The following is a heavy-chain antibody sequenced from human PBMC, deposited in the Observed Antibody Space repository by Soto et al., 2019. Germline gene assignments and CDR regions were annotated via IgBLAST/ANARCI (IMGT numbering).Heavy chain of an antibody. J-gene: IGHJ4*02. D-gene: IGHD5-18*01. CDR2: ISYDGGLQ. CDR3: VSDRGYGHASVPYS. V-gene: IGHV3-30*03. CDR1: GFTFSSYG. Sequence: QAQLVESGGGVVQPGRSLRLSCAVSGFTFSSYGMHWVRQAPGTGLEWVAVISYDGGLQHYADSVKGRFTISRDNSKNMVLLQMNSLRAEDTAGYYCVSDRGYGHASVPYSWGQGTLVSVSS.